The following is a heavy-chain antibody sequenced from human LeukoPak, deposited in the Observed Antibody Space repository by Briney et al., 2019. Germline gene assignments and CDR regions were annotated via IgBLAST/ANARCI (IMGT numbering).Heavy chain of an antibody. CDR2: ISYDGSNK. CDR3: ARDSTPRITMIVVVMGAFDI. J-gene: IGHJ3*02. D-gene: IGHD3-22*01. Sequence: GGSLRLSCAASGFTFSSYGMHWVRQAPGKGLEWVAVISYDGSNKYYADSVKGRFTISRDNSKNTLYLQMNSLRAEDTAVYYCARDSTPRITMIVVVMGAFDIWGQGTMVTVSS. CDR1: GFTFSSYG. V-gene: IGHV3-30*03.